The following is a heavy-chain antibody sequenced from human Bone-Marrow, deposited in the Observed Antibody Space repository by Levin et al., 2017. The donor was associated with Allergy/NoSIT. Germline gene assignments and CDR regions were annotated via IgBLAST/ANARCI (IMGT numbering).Heavy chain of an antibody. D-gene: IGHD2-21*01. J-gene: IGHJ4*02. V-gene: IGHV3-33*03. CDR2: SWYDGSKN. CDR3: AKGPIEVAGRVLDF. CDR1: GFIFGDFG. Sequence: GGSLRLSCVGSGFIFGDFGLHWVRQRPGKGLEWVAISWYDGSKNYYVDSVRGRFTISRDDSKNMVFLQMDSLTVEDTAVYYCAKGPIEVAGRVLDFWSQGTLVTVSS.